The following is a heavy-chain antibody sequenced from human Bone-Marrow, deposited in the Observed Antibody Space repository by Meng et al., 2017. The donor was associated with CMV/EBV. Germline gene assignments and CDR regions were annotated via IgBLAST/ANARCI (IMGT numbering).Heavy chain of an antibody. D-gene: IGHD2-2*01. CDR3: AKEFRYCSSTSC. Sequence: GGSLRLSCAASGFTFSSYGMHWVRQAPGKGLEWVAFIRYDGSNKYYADSVKGRFTISRDNSKNTLYLQMNSLRAEDTAVYYCAKEFRYCSSTSCWDQGTLVTVSS. V-gene: IGHV3-30*02. CDR2: IRYDGSNK. CDR1: GFTFSSYG. J-gene: IGHJ4*02.